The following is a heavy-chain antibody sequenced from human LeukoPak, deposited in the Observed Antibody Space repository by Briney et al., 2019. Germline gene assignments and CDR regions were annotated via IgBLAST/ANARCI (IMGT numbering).Heavy chain of an antibody. CDR1: GFTFSSYW. J-gene: IGHJ4*02. Sequence: GGSLRLSCAASGFTFSSYWMSWVRQAPGKGLEWLANIKQDGSEKYSVDSVKGRFTISRDNAKNTLYLQMNSLRAEDTAVYYCAKERGRGAFDYWGQGTLVTVSS. D-gene: IGHD3-10*01. CDR2: IKQDGSEK. V-gene: IGHV3-7*03. CDR3: AKERGRGAFDY.